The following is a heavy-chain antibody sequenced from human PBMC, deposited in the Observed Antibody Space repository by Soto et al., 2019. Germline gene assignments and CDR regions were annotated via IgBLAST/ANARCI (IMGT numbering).Heavy chain of an antibody. D-gene: IGHD3-10*01. CDR3: ARLHTEMVPRGVRHQYYFAY. Sequence: PSETLSLTCTVSGGFISPYYWSWIRQPPGKGLDWIGYIHYTGRTSYNPSLKSRVTISVDTSQSQFSLKLSSVTAADTAVYYCARLHTEMVPRGVRHQYYFAYWGQGSLVTVSS. J-gene: IGHJ4*02. CDR1: GGFISPYY. CDR2: IHYTGRT. V-gene: IGHV4-59*01.